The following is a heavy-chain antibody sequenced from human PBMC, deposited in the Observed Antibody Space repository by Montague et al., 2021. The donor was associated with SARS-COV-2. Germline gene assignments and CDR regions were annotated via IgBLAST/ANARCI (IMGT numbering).Heavy chain of an antibody. CDR1: GGSFNDYN. V-gene: IGHV4-34*01. CDR2: INHGGST. J-gene: IGHJ4*02. D-gene: IGHD3-10*01. CDR3: ARGHQGITMPPVVMIGPEYHFDH. Sequence: SETLSLTCAVYGGSFNDYNWSWIRQPPGKGLEWIGEINHGGSTNYSPSLKSRVTISADPSKNQFSLKLKSVTAADTAIYYCARGHQGITMPPVVMIGPEYHFDHWGQGSLVTVSS.